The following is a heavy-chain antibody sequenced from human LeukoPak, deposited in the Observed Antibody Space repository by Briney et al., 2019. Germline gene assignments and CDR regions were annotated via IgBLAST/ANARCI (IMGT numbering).Heavy chain of an antibody. J-gene: IGHJ4*02. CDR1: GFSLSTYG. CDR3: AKDHGTAVAGFYY. CDR2: ITGTGGST. V-gene: IGHV3-23*01. D-gene: IGHD6-19*01. Sequence: PGASLRLSCAASGFSLSTYGVSWVRQPPGKGVEWVSGITGTGGSTYYADSVKGRFTVSRDTSKNTLYLQMNSLRAEDTAIYYCAKDHGTAVAGFYYWGQGTLVTVSS.